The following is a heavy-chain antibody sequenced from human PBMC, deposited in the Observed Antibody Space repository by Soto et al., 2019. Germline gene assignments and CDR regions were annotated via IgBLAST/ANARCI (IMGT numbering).Heavy chain of an antibody. J-gene: IGHJ4*02. CDR2: IWYDGSNK. CDR1: GFTFSSYG. CDR3: ARDIYSSLVLGY. Sequence: GGSLRLSCAASGFTFSSYGMHWVRQAPGKGLEWVAVIWYDGSNKYYADSVKGRFTISRGNSKNTLYLQMNSPRAEDTAVYYCARDIYSSLVLGYWGKGTLVTVPS. D-gene: IGHD6-6*01. V-gene: IGHV3-33*01.